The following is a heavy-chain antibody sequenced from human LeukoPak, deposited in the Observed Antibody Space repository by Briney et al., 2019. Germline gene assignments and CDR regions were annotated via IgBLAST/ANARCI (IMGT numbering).Heavy chain of an antibody. V-gene: IGHV1-2*02. CDR1: GGTFSSYA. D-gene: IGHD3-10*01. CDR3: ARGQVLVGGNWFDP. CDR2: MSPNSGDT. J-gene: IGHJ5*02. Sequence: ASVKVSCKASGGTFSSYALSWVRQAPGHGLEWIGWMSPNSGDTLSPQKFQGRVTMTRDTAISTAYMELSSLRSDDTAVYYCARGQVLVGGNWFDPWGQGTLVTVSS.